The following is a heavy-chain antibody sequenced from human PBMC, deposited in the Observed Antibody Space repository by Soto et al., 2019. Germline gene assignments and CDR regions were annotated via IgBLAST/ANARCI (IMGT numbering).Heavy chain of an antibody. Sequence: GESLKISCKASGYSFSTYWIAWVRQRPGKGLDWMGIIYPGYSDTRYSPSFQGQVTISVDNSIDTAYLEWTTLSASATAVYYCARDFLEYGGYYYGMDVWGQGSTVTVSS. D-gene: IGHD6-6*01. V-gene: IGHV5-51*01. CDR2: IYPGYSDT. CDR3: ARDFLEYGGYYYGMDV. CDR1: GYSFSTYW. J-gene: IGHJ6*02.